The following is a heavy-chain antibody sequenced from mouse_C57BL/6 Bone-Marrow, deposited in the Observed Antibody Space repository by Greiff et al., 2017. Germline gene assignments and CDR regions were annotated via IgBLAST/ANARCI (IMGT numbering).Heavy chain of an antibody. CDR3: ARRGDGTIDY. V-gene: IGHV5-6*02. Sequence: EVKLMESGGDLVKPGGSLKLSCAASGFTFSSYGMSWVRQTPDKRLEWVATISSGGSYTYYPDSVKGRFTISRDNAKNTLYLQMSSLKSEDTAMYYCARRGDGTIDYWGQGTSVTVSS. CDR1: GFTFSSYG. CDR2: ISSGGSYT. J-gene: IGHJ4*01.